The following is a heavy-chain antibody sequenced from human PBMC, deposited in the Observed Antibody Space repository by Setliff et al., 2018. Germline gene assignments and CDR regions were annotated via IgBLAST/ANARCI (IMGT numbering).Heavy chain of an antibody. CDR3: VRVDMVLSNFDF. CDR2: INAGNGHT. J-gene: IGHJ4*02. CDR1: GYTFSSYL. D-gene: IGHD5-12*01. Sequence: ASVKVSCKASGYTFSSYLLHWVRQAPGQSPEWVGWINAGNGHTKYSQRFQDRITITSETSATTVYMELRSLRSEDTAVYYCVRVDMVLSNFDFWGQGTLVTVSS. V-gene: IGHV1-3*01.